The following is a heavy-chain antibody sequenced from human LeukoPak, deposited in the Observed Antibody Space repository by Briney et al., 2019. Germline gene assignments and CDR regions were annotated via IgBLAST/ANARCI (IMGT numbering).Heavy chain of an antibody. CDR2: IYYSGST. J-gene: IGHJ4*02. D-gene: IGHD2-15*01. CDR3: ASTKVARVWAAPYYFDY. CDR1: GGSISSSSYY. V-gene: IGHV4-39*07. Sequence: SETLSLTCTVSGGSISSSSYYWGWIRQPPGKGLEWIGSIYYSGSTYYNPSLKSRVTISVDTSKNQFSLKLSSVTAADTAVYYCASTKVARVWAAPYYFDYWGQGTLVTASS.